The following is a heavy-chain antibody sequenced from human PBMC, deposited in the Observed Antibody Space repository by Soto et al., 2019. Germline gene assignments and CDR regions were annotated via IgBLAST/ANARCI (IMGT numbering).Heavy chain of an antibody. V-gene: IGHV3-23*01. CDR3: ARFFAAGTRGYLDS. Sequence: EVQLLESGGGLGQPGGSLRLSCAASGFIFSSYAMSWVRQAPGKGLEWVSAMSGSGDNAYYADSVKGRFTIARGNSKNLLTLQMKSLRAEDTAIYYCARFFAAGTRGYLDSWGQGTLVTVSS. CDR1: GFIFSSYA. CDR2: MSGSGDNA. D-gene: IGHD3-3*01. J-gene: IGHJ4*02.